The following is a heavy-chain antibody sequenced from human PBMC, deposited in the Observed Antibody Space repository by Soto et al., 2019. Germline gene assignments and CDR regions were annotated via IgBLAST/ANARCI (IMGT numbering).Heavy chain of an antibody. CDR2: ISSSSSYI. CDR3: ARDRAKLELPLDY. D-gene: IGHD1-7*01. V-gene: IGHV3-21*01. Sequence: EVQLVESGGGLVKPGGSLRLSCAASGFTFSSYSMNWVRQAPGKGLEWVSSISSSSSYIYYADSGKGRFTISRDNAKNSLYLQMNSLRAEDTAVYYCARDRAKLELPLDYWGQGTLVTVSS. J-gene: IGHJ4*02. CDR1: GFTFSSYS.